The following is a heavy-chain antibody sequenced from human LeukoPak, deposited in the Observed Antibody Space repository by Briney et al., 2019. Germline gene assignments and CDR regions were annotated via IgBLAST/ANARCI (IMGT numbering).Heavy chain of an antibody. Sequence: SETLSLTCAVYGGSLSGYSWTWIRQPPGKGLEWIGEIDHSGSTNYNASLTSRVIISADTSQNQFSLKLTSVAVADTAVYYCARVYVTVVRGRWFDPWGQGTLVTVSS. CDR2: IDHSGST. V-gene: IGHV4-34*01. CDR3: ARVYVTVVRGRWFDP. J-gene: IGHJ5*02. CDR1: GGSLSGYS. D-gene: IGHD3-10*01.